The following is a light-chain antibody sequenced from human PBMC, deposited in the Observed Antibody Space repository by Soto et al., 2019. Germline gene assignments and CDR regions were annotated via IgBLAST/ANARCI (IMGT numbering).Light chain of an antibody. Sequence: EIVMTQSPATLSVSPWERATLSCRASQSISSNLVWYQQKPGQAPRLLIYGTSSRATGIPDRFSGSGSGTDFTLTISRLEPEDFAVYYCQQYDNSWTFGQGTKVDIK. V-gene: IGKV3D-15*01. CDR1: QSISSN. CDR3: QQYDNSWT. J-gene: IGKJ1*01. CDR2: GTS.